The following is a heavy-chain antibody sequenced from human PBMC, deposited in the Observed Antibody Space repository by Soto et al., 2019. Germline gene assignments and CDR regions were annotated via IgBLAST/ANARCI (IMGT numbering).Heavy chain of an antibody. J-gene: IGHJ4*02. V-gene: IGHV1-2*04. CDR3: ARVTEYYYGSGSNYNDGLENYYFDY. CDR1: GYTFTGYY. D-gene: IGHD3-10*01. CDR2: INPNSGGT. Sequence: QVQLVQSGAEVKKPGASVKVSCKASGYTFTGYYMHWVRQAPGQGLEWMGWINPNSGGTNYAQKFQGWFTMTRDTSISTAYMELSRLRSDDTVVYYCARVTEYYYGSGSNYNDGLENYYFDYWGQGPLVSVSS.